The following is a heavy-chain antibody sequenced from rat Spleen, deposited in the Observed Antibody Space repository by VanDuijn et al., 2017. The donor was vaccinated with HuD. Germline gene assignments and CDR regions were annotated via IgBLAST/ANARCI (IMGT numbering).Heavy chain of an antibody. CDR2: INFDGSST. CDR3: ARHVYYGRGYVMDT. J-gene: IGHJ4*01. D-gene: IGHD1-6*01. CDR1: GFTFSRYW. Sequence: EVQLVETGGGLVQPGKSLKLSCVASGFTFSRYWMYWVRQAPGKGLEWVATINFDGSSTYYRDSVKGRFTISRDNAKSTLYLQMDSLRSEDTATYYCARHVYYGRGYVMDTWGQGASVTVSS. V-gene: IGHV5-29*01.